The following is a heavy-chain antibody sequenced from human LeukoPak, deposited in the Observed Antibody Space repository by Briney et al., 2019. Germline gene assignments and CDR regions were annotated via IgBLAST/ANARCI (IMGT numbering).Heavy chain of an antibody. V-gene: IGHV3-23*01. J-gene: IGHJ6*03. Sequence: GGSLRLSCAASGFTFSSHAMSWVRQAPGKGLEWVSAISGSGGSTYYADSVKGRFTISRDNSKNTLYLQMNSLRAEDTAVYYCAKGRGVYYYYMDVWGKGTTFTISS. CDR3: AKGRGVYYYYMDV. CDR2: ISGSGGST. CDR1: GFTFSSHA. D-gene: IGHD2-8*01.